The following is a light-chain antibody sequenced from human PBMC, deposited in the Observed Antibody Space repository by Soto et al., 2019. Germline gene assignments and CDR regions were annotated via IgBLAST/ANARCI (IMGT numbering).Light chain of an antibody. CDR3: QQYDIRPRT. CDR1: QSVVTS. J-gene: IGKJ1*01. Sequence: EIVLTQSPATLSVSPGERATLSCRASQSVVTSLAWYRQKPGQAPRLLIFGASTRATGIPARFSGGGSGTEFTLTITSLQSEDFAVYYCQQYDIRPRTFGQGTKVDIK. CDR2: GAS. V-gene: IGKV3-15*01.